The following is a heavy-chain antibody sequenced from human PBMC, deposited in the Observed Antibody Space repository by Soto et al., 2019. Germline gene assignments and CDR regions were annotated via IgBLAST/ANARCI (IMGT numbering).Heavy chain of an antibody. Sequence: GGSLRLSCAASGFTFSIYWMHWVRQAPGKGLVWVSRINSAGTTTTYADSMKGRFTISRDNAKNTLYLQMNSLRAEDTAVYYCASKGYCSGGSCYTRPFDYWGQGVLVTVSS. CDR2: INSAGTTT. J-gene: IGHJ4*02. CDR3: ASKGYCSGGSCYTRPFDY. CDR1: GFTFSIYW. D-gene: IGHD2-15*01. V-gene: IGHV3-74*01.